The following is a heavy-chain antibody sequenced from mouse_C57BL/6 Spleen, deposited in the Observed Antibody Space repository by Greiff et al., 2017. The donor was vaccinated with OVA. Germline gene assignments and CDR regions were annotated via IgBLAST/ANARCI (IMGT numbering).Heavy chain of an antibody. CDR1: GYTFTNYW. Sequence: VKLMESGAELVRPGTSVKMSCKASGYTFTNYWIGWAKQRPGHGLEWIGDIYPGGGYTNYNEKFKGKATLTADKSSSTAYMQFISLTSEDSAIYYCARSGYFDVWGTVTTVTVSS. CDR3: ARSGYFDV. CDR2: IYPGGGYT. V-gene: IGHV1-63*01. J-gene: IGHJ1*03.